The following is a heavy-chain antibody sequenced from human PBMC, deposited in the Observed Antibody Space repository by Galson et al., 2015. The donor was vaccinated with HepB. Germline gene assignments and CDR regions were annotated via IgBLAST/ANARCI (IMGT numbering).Heavy chain of an antibody. V-gene: IGHV1-18*01. CDR3: ARDFPRSGCSGGSCYPDAFDI. D-gene: IGHD2-15*01. CDR2: ISAYNGNT. J-gene: IGHJ3*02. CDR1: GYTFTSYG. Sequence: SVKVSCKASGYTFTSYGISWVRQAPGQGLEWMGWISAYNGNTNYAQKLQGRVTMTTDTSTSTAYMELRSLRSDDTAVYYCARDFPRSGCSGGSCYPDAFDIWGQGTMVTVSS.